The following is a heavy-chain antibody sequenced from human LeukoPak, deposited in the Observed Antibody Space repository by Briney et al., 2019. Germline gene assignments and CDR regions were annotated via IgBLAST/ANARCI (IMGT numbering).Heavy chain of an antibody. J-gene: IGHJ3*02. Sequence: ASVKVSCKASGYTFTSYYMHWVRQAPGQGLEWVGIINPSGGSTSYAQKFQGRVTITTDESTSTAYMELSSLRSEDTAVYYCARDNAGAWAAFDIWGQGTMVTVSS. V-gene: IGHV1-46*01. CDR3: ARDNAGAWAAFDI. D-gene: IGHD2-21*02. CDR2: INPSGGST. CDR1: GYTFTSYY.